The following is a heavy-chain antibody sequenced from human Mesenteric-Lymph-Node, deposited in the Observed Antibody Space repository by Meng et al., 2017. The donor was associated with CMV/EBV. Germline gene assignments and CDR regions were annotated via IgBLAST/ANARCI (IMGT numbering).Heavy chain of an antibody. J-gene: IGHJ6*02. V-gene: IGHV4-61*01. CDR1: GGSVSSGSYY. CDR3: ARDRSNYAAHYYGMDV. Sequence: SETLSLTCTVSGGSVSSGSYYWNWIRQPPGKGLEWIGYIYYSGTTNYNPSLKSRVTISVDTSKNQFSLKVSSVTAADTAVYYSARDRSNYAAHYYGMDVWGQGTTVTVSS. D-gene: IGHD4-11*01. CDR2: IYYSGTT.